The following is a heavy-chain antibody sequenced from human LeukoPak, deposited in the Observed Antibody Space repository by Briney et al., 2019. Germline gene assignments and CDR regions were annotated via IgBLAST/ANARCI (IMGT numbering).Heavy chain of an antibody. CDR3: AREDCSGGSCCLNWFDP. CDR1: GGSFSGYY. J-gene: IGHJ5*02. CDR2: INHSGST. Sequence: SETLSLTCAVYGGSFSGYYWSWIRQPPGKGLEWIGEINHSGSTNYNPSLKSRVTISVDTSKNQFSLKLSSVTAADTAVYYCAREDCSGGSCCLNWFDPWGQGTLVTVSS. D-gene: IGHD2-15*01. V-gene: IGHV4-34*01.